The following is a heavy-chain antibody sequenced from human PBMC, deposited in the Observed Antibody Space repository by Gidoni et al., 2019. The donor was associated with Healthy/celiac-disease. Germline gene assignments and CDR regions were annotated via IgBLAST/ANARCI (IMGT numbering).Heavy chain of an antibody. J-gene: IGHJ4*02. CDR1: GASISSGGYY. D-gene: IGHD3-10*01. Sequence: QVQLQESGPGLVKPSQTLSLTCTVSGASISSGGYYWSWIRQHPGKSLEWIGYIYYSGITYYNPSLKSRVTISVDTSKNQFSLKLSSVTAADTAVYYCARTVPPWGLLFWGQGTLVTVSS. CDR2: IYYSGIT. CDR3: ARTVPPWGLLF. V-gene: IGHV4-31*03.